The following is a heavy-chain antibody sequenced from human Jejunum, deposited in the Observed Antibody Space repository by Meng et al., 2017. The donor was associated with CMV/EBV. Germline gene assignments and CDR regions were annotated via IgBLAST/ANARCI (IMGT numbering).Heavy chain of an antibody. CDR2: INANSGAT. V-gene: IGHV1-2*02. CDR1: GFPFTDSY. Sequence: KASGFPFTDSYLYWVRQAPGQGLEYMGWINANSGATGCAQKFQGRVSMTRDTSISTIYMELGGLRPDDTAVYYCARDGVSSVTDLDYWGQGTLVTVSS. D-gene: IGHD6-19*01. J-gene: IGHJ4*02. CDR3: ARDGVSSVTDLDY.